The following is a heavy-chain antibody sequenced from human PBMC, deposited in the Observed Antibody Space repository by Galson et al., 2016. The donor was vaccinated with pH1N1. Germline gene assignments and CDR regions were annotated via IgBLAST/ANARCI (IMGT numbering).Heavy chain of an antibody. CDR1: ASSFTSYW. Sequence: QSGAEVKEPGESLTISCKGSASSFTSYWISWVRQMPGKGLEWMGRINPRDSYTDYSPSFQGHVTISTDESISTAYLKWSTLKASDTAIYCCATGPSPDYWGQGTLVIVSS. V-gene: IGHV5-10-1*01. CDR2: INPRDSYT. CDR3: ATGPSPDY. J-gene: IGHJ4*02.